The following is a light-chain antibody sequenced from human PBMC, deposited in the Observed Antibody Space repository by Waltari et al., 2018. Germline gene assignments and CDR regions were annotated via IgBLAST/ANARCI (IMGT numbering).Light chain of an antibody. CDR3: HQYDTAPHT. J-gene: IGKJ4*01. V-gene: IGKV3-20*01. CDR2: GAP. Sequence: EIVLTQSPGTLSLSLGAGATLSCRASQGVRRNWLAWYHQRPGQAPRLLIYGAPTRATGITDKFIGSGSGTDFILTIRRLEPEDFGVYYCHQYDTAPHTFGGGTKVEIK. CDR1: QGVRRNW.